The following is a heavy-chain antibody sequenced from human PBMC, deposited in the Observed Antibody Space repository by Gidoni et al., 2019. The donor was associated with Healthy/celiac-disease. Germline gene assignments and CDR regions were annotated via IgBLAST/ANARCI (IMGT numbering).Heavy chain of an antibody. CDR1: GFPVSSYA. D-gene: IGHD3-10*01. Sequence: QVQLVESGGGVVQPWRSLKLPCAASGFPVSSYAMHWVRQAAGPGLEWGAVISYDGSNKDYADSVNGRFTISTDNSKITLYLQMNSLRAEDTAVYYCARDYGVRGCHVDYWGQGTLVTVSS. V-gene: IGHV3-30*04. CDR3: ARDYGVRGCHVDY. CDR2: ISYDGSNK. J-gene: IGHJ4*02.